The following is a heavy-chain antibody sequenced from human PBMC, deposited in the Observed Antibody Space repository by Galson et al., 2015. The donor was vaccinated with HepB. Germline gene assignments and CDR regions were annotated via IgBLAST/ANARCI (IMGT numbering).Heavy chain of an antibody. D-gene: IGHD3-22*01. CDR2: IIPILGIA. Sequence: SVKVSCKASGGTFSSYTISWVRQAPGQGLEWMGRIIPILGIANYAQKFQGRVTITADKSTSTAYMELSSLRSEDTAVYYCARGGSGYYNDYWGQGTLVTVSS. CDR3: ARGGSGYYNDY. V-gene: IGHV1-69*02. J-gene: IGHJ4*02. CDR1: GGTFSSYT.